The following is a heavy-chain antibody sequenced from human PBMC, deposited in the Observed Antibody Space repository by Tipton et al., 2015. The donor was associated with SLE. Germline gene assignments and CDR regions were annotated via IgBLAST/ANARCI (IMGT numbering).Heavy chain of an antibody. V-gene: IGHV4-59*01. CDR2: IDYSGST. J-gene: IGHJ4*02. CDR1: GASISDYY. Sequence: TLSLTCTVSGASISDYYWTWIRQFPGKGLEWIGYIDYSGSTNYNPSLKSRVTISVDTSKNQFSLKLSSVTAADTAVYYCVKVGSSWGTDYFDYWGQGTLVTVSS. CDR3: VKVGSSWGTDYFDY. D-gene: IGHD6-13*01.